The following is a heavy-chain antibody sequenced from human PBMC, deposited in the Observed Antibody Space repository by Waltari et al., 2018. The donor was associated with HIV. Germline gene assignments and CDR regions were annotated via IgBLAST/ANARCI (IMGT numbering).Heavy chain of an antibody. V-gene: IGHV3-74*01. D-gene: IGHD3-16*01. Sequence: EVQLVESGGGLVQPGGSLRLSCAASGFTFSSYWMHWVRQAPGKGLVWGSRINSDGSSTNYADSVKGRFTISRDNAKNTVYLQMNILRAEDTALYYCASLYNYVWGSPPPFDYWGQGTLVTVSS. J-gene: IGHJ4*02. CDR3: ASLYNYVWGSPPPFDY. CDR2: INSDGSST. CDR1: GFTFSSYW.